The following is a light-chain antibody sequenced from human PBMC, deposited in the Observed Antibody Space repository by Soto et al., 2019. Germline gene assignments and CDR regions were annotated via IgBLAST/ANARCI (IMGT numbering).Light chain of an antibody. Sequence: DIQMTQSPSSLSASVGDRVTITCRASQSISNYLNWYQQNPGKAPKFLIYGTSTLQGGVPSRFSGSGSGTDFTLINSNLQPEDSATYYCQQSFKAPWTFGQGTKVEIK. CDR1: QSISNY. CDR2: GTS. J-gene: IGKJ1*01. V-gene: IGKV1-39*01. CDR3: QQSFKAPWT.